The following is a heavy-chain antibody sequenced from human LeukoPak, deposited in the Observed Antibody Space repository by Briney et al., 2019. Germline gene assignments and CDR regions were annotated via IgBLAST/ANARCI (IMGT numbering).Heavy chain of an antibody. CDR1: GFTFGDYA. CDR2: ISWNSGSI. J-gene: IGHJ3*02. V-gene: IGHV3-9*03. CDR3: AKDFRQDPLDAFDI. Sequence: GRSLRLSCAASGFTFGDYAMHWVRQAPGKGLEWVSGISWNSGSIGYADSVKGRFTISRDNAKNSLYLQMNSLRAEDMALYYCAKDFRQDPLDAFDIWGQGTMVTVSS.